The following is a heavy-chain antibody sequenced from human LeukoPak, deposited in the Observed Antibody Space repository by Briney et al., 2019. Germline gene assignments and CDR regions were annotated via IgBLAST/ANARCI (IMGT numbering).Heavy chain of an antibody. Sequence: GGSLRLSCAASGFTFSSYSMSWVRQAPGKGLEWVSSISSSSSYIYYADSVKGRFTISRDNAKNSLYLQMNSLRAEDTAVYYCAREADIVVVPAADSLTYYYYYGMDVWGQGTTVTVSS. CDR2: ISSSSSYI. D-gene: IGHD2-2*01. V-gene: IGHV3-21*01. CDR3: AREADIVVVPAADSLTYYYYYGMDV. CDR1: GFTFSSYS. J-gene: IGHJ6*02.